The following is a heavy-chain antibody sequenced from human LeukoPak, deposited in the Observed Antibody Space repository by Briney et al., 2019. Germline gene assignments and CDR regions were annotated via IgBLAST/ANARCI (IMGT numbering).Heavy chain of an antibody. V-gene: IGHV4-61*02. CDR2: IYTSGST. CDR1: GGSISSGSYY. J-gene: IGHJ4*02. D-gene: IGHD4-17*01. CDR3: ARGTITTVTDS. Sequence: SQTLSLTCTVSGGSISSGSYYWSWIRQPAGKGLEWIGRIYTSGSTNYNPSLESRATISVDESKTQLSLRLESVTAADTAVYYCARGTITTVTDSWGPGTLVTVSS.